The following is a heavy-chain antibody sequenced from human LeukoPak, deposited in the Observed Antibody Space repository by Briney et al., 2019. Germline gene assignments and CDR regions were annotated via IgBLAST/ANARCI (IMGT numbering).Heavy chain of an antibody. CDR3: ARDFVVRGVNAFDI. CDR1: GFTFSSYS. J-gene: IGHJ3*02. V-gene: IGHV3-21*01. CDR2: ISSSSYI. D-gene: IGHD3-10*01. Sequence: GGSLRLSCAASGFTFSSYSMNWVRQAPGKGLEWVSSISSSSYIYYADSVKGRFTISRGNAKNSLYLQMNSLRAEDTAVYYCARDFVVRGVNAFDIWGQGTMVTVSS.